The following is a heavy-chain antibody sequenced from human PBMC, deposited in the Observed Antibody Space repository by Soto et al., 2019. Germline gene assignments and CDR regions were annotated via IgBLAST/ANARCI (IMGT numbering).Heavy chain of an antibody. J-gene: IGHJ4*02. Sequence: QVQLVQSGAEVKKPGSSVKVSCKASGGTFSSYAISWVRQAPGQGLEWMGGIIPIFGTANYAQKFQGRVTITADEPTSTAYMERSSLRSEDTAVYYCALEHDSGDSLPFASWGQGTLFTVSS. V-gene: IGHV1-69*12. D-gene: IGHD4-17*01. CDR2: IIPIFGTA. CDR1: GGTFSSYA. CDR3: ALEHDSGDSLPFAS.